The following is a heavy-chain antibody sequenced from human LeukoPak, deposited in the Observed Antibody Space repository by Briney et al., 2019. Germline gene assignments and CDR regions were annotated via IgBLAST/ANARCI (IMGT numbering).Heavy chain of an antibody. V-gene: IGHV4-61*02. CDR3: AREAVGGSGSYSVDP. D-gene: IGHD3-10*01. J-gene: IGHJ5*02. CDR2: IYTSGST. CDR1: GGSISSGSYY. Sequence: SETLSLTCTVSGGSISSGSYYWSWIRQPAGKGLEWIGRIYTSGSTNYNPSLKSRVTISVDTSKNQFSLKLSSVTAADTAVYYCAREAVGGSGSYSVDPWGQGTLVTVSS.